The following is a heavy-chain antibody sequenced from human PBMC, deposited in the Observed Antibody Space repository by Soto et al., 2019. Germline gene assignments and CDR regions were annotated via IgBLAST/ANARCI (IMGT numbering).Heavy chain of an antibody. J-gene: IGHJ6*02. CDR2: IYHSGST. V-gene: IGHV4-4*02. CDR1: GGSISSSNW. CDR3: ARGPVWSGYYTASYYYGMDV. Sequence: SETLSLTCAVSGGSISSSNWWSWVRQPPGKGLEWIGEIYHSGSTNYNPSLKSRVTISVDKSKNQFSLKLSSVTAADTAVYYCARGPVWSGYYTASYYYGMDVWGQGTTVTVSS. D-gene: IGHD3-3*01.